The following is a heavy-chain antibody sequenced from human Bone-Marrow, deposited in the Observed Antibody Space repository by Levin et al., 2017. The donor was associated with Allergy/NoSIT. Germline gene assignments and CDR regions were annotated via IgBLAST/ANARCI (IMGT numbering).Heavy chain of an antibody. CDR3: VTEDWSRFQY. CDR1: GFSFTKAW. CDR2: IKRETDGETP. J-gene: IGHJ4*02. D-gene: IGHD3/OR15-3a*01. V-gene: IGHV3-15*01. Sequence: PGGSLRLSCAASGFSFTKAWLNWVRQAPGEGLEWVGRIKRETDGETPDYAAPVKGRFSMSRDDSKNTVYLQMNSLKTEDTAVYYCVTEDWSRFQYWGQGVLVTVSS.